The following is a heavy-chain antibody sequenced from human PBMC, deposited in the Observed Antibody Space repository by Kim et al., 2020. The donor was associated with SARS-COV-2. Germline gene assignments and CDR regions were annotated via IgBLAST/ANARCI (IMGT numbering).Heavy chain of an antibody. D-gene: IGHD7-27*01. J-gene: IGHJ6*02. CDR3: AKGIGWGSRYYYYGMDV. Sequence: VKGRFPISRENAKNSLYLQMNSLRAEDTALYYCAKGIGWGSRYYYYGMDVWGQGTTVTVSS. V-gene: IGHV3-9*01.